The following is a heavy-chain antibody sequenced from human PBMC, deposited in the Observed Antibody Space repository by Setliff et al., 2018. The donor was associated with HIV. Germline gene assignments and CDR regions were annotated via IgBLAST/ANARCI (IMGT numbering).Heavy chain of an antibody. Sequence: GASVKVSCKASGYSFTDYYIHWVRQAPGQGLEWMGWINPKSDGTNYAQKFQGWITMTRDTSISTAYMELSRLRSDDTAVYYCARGMDYYDTSGYYQYYFDYWGQGTLFTVSS. D-gene: IGHD3-22*01. J-gene: IGHJ4*02. V-gene: IGHV1-2*04. CDR1: GYSFTDYY. CDR2: INPKSDGT. CDR3: ARGMDYYDTSGYYQYYFDY.